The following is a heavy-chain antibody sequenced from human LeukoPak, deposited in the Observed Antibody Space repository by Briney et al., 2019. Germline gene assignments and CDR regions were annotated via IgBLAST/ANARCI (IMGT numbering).Heavy chain of an antibody. D-gene: IGHD6-6*01. CDR2: IWYDGSNK. J-gene: IGHJ6*02. CDR3: ARSPPYSSSYYYYYGMDV. V-gene: IGHV3-33*01. Sequence: GGSLRLSCAASGFTFSDYGMHWVRQAPGKGLEWVAVIWYDGSNKYFVDSVKGRFTISIDNSKNTLYLQMNSLRAEDTAVYYCARSPPYSSSYYYYYGMDVWGQGTTVTVSS. CDR1: GFTFSDYG.